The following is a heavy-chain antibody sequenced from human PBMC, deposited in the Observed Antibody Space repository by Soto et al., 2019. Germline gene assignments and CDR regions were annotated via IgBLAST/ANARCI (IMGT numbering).Heavy chain of an antibody. V-gene: IGHV4-61*08. D-gene: IGHD1-26*01. Sequence: QVQLQESGPGLVKPSETLSLTCSVSGDSVSSGAYYWSWIRQPPGKGLEWIGYVYYSGSTSYNPSHETGVTISVDTSKNQFSLKLTSVTPADTAIYYCARVKRSTSRLDPWGQGTLVTVSS. J-gene: IGHJ5*02. CDR3: ARVKRSTSRLDP. CDR2: VYYSGST. CDR1: GDSVSSGAYY.